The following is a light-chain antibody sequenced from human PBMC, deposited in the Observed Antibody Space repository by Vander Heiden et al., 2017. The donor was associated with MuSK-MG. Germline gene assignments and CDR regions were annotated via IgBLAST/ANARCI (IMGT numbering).Light chain of an antibody. Sequence: EIVLTQSPRTLSLSPVERATLSCRASQSVSSSYLAWYQQKPGQAPRLLIYGASSRATGIPDRFSGSGSGTDFTLPISRLEPEDFAVYYCQQYGRTFGQGTKVEIK. CDR2: GAS. CDR3: QQYGRT. J-gene: IGKJ1*01. V-gene: IGKV3-20*01. CDR1: QSVSSSY.